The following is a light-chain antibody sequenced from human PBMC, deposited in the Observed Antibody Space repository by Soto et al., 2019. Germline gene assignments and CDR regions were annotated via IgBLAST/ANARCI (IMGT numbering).Light chain of an antibody. V-gene: IGKV3-20*01. CDR2: GAS. J-gene: IGKJ4*01. Sequence: EIVLTQSPGTLSLSPGERATLSCRASQSVSSSYLAWYQQKPGQAPRLLIYGASSRATGIPDRFSGSGSGTDFTLTISRLELEDFAVYYCQQYGSSRLTFGGGTKVDI. CDR1: QSVSSSY. CDR3: QQYGSSRLT.